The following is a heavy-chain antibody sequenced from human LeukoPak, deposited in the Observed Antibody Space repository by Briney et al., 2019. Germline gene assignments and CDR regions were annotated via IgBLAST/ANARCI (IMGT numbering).Heavy chain of an antibody. V-gene: IGHV4-59*01. CDR1: GGSISSYY. CDR2: IYYSGST. J-gene: IGHJ4*02. Sequence: PSETLSLTCTVSGGSISSYYWSWIRQPPGKGLEWIGYIYYSGSTNYNPSLKSRVTISVDTSKNQFSLKLNSVTAADTAVYYCARSIKYYYDSSGSTRHFDYWGQGTLVTVSS. CDR3: ARSIKYYYDSSGSTRHFDY. D-gene: IGHD3-22*01.